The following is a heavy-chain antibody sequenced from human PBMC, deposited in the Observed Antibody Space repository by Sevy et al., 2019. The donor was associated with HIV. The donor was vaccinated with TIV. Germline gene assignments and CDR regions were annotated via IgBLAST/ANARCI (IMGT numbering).Heavy chain of an antibody. V-gene: IGHV3-21*03. CDR3: TRDKTILEGRYGMDV. CDR2: IFSSSSWI. CDR1: GFIFNDYN. D-gene: IGHD3-3*01. Sequence: GGSLRLSCAASGFIFNDYNMNWVRQAPGKGLEWVSFIFSSSSWIYYADSVKGRFTISRDNTKNSLYLQMNSLRAEETAVYYCTRDKTILEGRYGMDVWGQGTTVTVSS. J-gene: IGHJ6*02.